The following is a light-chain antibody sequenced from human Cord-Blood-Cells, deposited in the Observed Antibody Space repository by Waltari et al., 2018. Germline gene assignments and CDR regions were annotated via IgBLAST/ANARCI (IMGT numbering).Light chain of an antibody. V-gene: IGKV3-15*01. CDR2: GAS. J-gene: IGKJ1*01. CDR1: QSVSSN. Sequence: EIVMTQSPATMSVSQGERATLSCRASQSVSSNLAWYQQKPGQAPRLLIYGASTRATGIPARFSGSGSGTEFTLTISSLQSEDFAVYYCQQYNNWPPWTFGQGPRWKSN. CDR3: QQYNNWPPWT.